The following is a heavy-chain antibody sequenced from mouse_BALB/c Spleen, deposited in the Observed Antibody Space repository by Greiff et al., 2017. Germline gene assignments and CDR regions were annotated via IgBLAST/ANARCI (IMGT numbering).Heavy chain of an antibody. CDR3: TRDYGYFDY. Sequence: LQQPGSELVRPGASVKLSCKASGYTFTSYWMHWVKQRPGQGLEWIGNIYPGSGSTNYDEKFKSKATRTVDTSSSTAYMQLSSLTSEDSAVYYCTRDYGYFDYWGQGTTLTVSS. CDR1: GYTFTSYW. J-gene: IGHJ2*01. CDR2: IYPGSGST. D-gene: IGHD1-1*01. V-gene: IGHV1S22*01.